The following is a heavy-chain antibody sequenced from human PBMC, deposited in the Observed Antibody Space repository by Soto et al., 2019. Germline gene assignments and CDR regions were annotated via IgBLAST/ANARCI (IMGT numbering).Heavy chain of an antibody. CDR3: ARGDYGTDY. CDR1: GFTFSSYS. CDR2: ISGSSSTI. Sequence: SGGGLVQPGGSLRLSCAASGFTFSSYSMNWVRQAPGKGLEWVSYISGSSSTIYYADSVKGQFTISRDNAKNSLYLQMNSLRTEDTAVYFFARGDYGTDYWAQGTLVTVSS. D-gene: IGHD3-10*01. J-gene: IGHJ4*02. V-gene: IGHV3-48*01.